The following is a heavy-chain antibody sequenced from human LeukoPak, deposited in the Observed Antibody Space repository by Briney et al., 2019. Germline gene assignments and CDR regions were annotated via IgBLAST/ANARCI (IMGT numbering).Heavy chain of an antibody. V-gene: IGHV3-15*07. J-gene: IGHJ4*02. CDR2: IRSKIDGGAT. CDR1: GLNVNNAW. Sequence: KSGGSLRLSCAASGLNVNNAWMSWVRQAPGKGLEWVGRIRSKIDGGATDYAAPVKGRFTISRDDSKNTLYLQINSLKIEDTAMYYCYTSITDYWGQGTLVTVSP. CDR3: YTSITDY. D-gene: IGHD2-21*01.